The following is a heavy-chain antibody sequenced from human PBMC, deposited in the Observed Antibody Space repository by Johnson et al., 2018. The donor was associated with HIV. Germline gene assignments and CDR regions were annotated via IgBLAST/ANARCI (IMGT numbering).Heavy chain of an antibody. V-gene: IGHV3-23*04. CDR1: GFTFSSYA. D-gene: IGHD1-1*01. CDR2: ISGSGGST. J-gene: IGHJ3*02. CDR3: ARGGYNWNDFLNDAFDM. Sequence: VQLVESGGGLVQPGGSLRLSCAASGFTFSSYAMSWVRQAPGKGLEWVSAISGSGGSTYYADSVKGRFTISRDNTKNSLYLQMNSLRAEDTAVYYCARGGYNWNDFLNDAFDMWGQGTVVTVSS.